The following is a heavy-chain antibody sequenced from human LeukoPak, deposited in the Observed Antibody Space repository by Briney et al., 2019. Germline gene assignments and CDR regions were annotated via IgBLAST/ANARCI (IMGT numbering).Heavy chain of an antibody. Sequence: GGSLRLSCAASGFTFSDYYMSWIRQAPGKGLEWVSYISSSGSTIYYADSVKGRFTISRDNAKNSLYLQMNSLGAEDTAVYYCAAVGYCSSTSCYTYYYGMDVWGQGTTVTVSS. CDR3: AAVGYCSSTSCYTYYYGMDV. D-gene: IGHD2-2*02. CDR2: ISSSGSTI. J-gene: IGHJ6*02. V-gene: IGHV3-11*04. CDR1: GFTFSDYY.